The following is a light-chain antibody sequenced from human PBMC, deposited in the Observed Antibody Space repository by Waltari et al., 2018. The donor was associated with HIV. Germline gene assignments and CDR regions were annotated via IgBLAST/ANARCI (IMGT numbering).Light chain of an antibody. CDR2: EAV. CDR1: SSDVGNYNL. J-gene: IGLJ3*02. Sequence: QSALTQPASVSGPPGQSITISCTGTSSDVGNYNLVSWYQQYPGKAPKLMIYEAVKRPSGVSNRISASKSGNTASLTISGLQAEDEADYYCCSYGGSSTWVFGGGTKLTVL. V-gene: IGLV2-23*01. CDR3: CSYGGSSTWV.